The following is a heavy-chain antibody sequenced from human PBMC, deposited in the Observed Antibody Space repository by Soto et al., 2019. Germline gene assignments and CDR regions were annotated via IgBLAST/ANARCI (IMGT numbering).Heavy chain of an antibody. D-gene: IGHD4-17*01. Sequence: SETLSLTCTVSGGSISSYYWSWIRQPPGKGLEWIGYIYYSGSTNYNPSLKSRVTISVDTSKNQFSLKLSSVTAADTAVYYCASHYGDYAYFDYWGQGTLVTVSS. V-gene: IGHV4-59*01. CDR3: ASHYGDYAYFDY. CDR2: IYYSGST. J-gene: IGHJ4*02. CDR1: GGSISSYY.